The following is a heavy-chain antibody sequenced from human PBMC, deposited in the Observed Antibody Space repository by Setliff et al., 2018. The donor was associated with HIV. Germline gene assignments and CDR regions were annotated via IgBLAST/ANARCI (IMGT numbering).Heavy chain of an antibody. CDR2: MNPNSGNR. CDR1: GYTFTSYD. J-gene: IGHJ3*02. V-gene: IGHV1-8*02. CDR3: VVPAAVGAPDAFDI. Sequence: GASVKVSCKASGYTFTSYDINWVRRATGQGLEWMGWMNPNSGNRGYAQKFQGRVTMTRITSISTAHMELSSLRSEDTAVYYCVVPAAVGAPDAFDIWGQGTKVTVSS. D-gene: IGHD2-15*01.